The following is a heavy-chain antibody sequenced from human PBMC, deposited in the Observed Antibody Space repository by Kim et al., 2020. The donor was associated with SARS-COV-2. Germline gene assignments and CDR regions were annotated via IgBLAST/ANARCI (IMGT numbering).Heavy chain of an antibody. Sequence: GGYLRLSCVGSGFSFNNAWMTWVRQTPGKGLEWVGRIRSKTDGGTTDYATPVRGRFTISRDDSKNTLYLQMNSLKTEDTAVYYCTTVRFLYTSSWSDWGQGTLVTVSS. V-gene: IGHV3-15*01. J-gene: IGHJ4*02. CDR3: TTVRFLYTSSWSD. CDR1: GFSFNNAW. CDR2: IRSKTDGGTT. D-gene: IGHD6-13*01.